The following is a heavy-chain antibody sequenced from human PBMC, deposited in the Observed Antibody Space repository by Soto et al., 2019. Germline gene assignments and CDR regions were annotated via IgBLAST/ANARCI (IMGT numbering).Heavy chain of an antibody. CDR1: RFTFSSYG. D-gene: IGHD2-2*02. V-gene: IGHV3-30*18. CDR2: ISYDGSNK. CDR3: AKDSGYTYYGMDV. J-gene: IGHJ6*02. Sequence: QVQLVESGGGVVQPGRSLRLSCAASRFTFSSYGMHWVRQAPGKGLEWVAVISYDGSNKYYADSVKGRFTISRDNSKNTLYLQMNSLRAEDTAVYYCAKDSGYTYYGMDVWGQGTTVTVSS.